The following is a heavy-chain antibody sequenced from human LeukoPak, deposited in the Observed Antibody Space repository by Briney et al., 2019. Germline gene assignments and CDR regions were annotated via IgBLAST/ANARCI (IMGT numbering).Heavy chain of an antibody. V-gene: IGHV1-8*01. Sequence: ASVKVSCKASGYTFTSYDINWVRQATGQGLEWMGWMNPNSGNTGYAQKFQGRVTMTRNTPISTAYMELSSLRSEDTAVYYCARVVGAVAAYYYYGMDVWGRGTTVTVSS. CDR3: ARVVGAVAAYYYYGMDV. CDR1: GYTFTSYD. CDR2: MNPNSGNT. D-gene: IGHD6-19*01. J-gene: IGHJ6*02.